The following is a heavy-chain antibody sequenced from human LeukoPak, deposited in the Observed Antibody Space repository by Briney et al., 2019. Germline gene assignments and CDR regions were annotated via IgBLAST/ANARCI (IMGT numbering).Heavy chain of an antibody. Sequence: SETLSLTCAVYGGSFSDYYWSWIRQPAGKGLEWIGRIYTSGSTNYNPSLKSRVTISVDTSKNQFSLKLSSVTAADTAVYYCARVGDFWSGYYWFDPWGQGTLVTVSS. CDR1: GGSFSDYY. V-gene: IGHV4-59*10. D-gene: IGHD3-3*01. CDR2: IYTSGST. CDR3: ARVGDFWSGYYWFDP. J-gene: IGHJ5*02.